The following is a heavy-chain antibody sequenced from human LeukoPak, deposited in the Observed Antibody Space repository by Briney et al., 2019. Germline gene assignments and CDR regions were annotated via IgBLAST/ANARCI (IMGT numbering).Heavy chain of an antibody. V-gene: IGHV1-3*01. CDR3: ARGVRYCSSTSCSLYYFDY. CDR2: INAGNGNP. CDR1: GYTFTSYA. D-gene: IGHD2-2*01. Sequence: ASVKVSCKASGYTFTSYAIHWVRQAPGQRLEWMGWINAGNGNPKYSQKFQGRVTITRDTSASTAYMELSSLRSEETAVYYCARGVRYCSSTSCSLYYFDYWGQGTLFNVSS. J-gene: IGHJ4*02.